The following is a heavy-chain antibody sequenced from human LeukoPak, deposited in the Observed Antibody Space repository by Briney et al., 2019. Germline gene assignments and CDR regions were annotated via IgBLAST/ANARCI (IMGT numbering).Heavy chain of an antibody. CDR2: ITSSSSYI. V-gene: IGHV3-21*01. J-gene: IGHJ6*03. CDR3: ARDPYSGGYGDYYYYYMDV. Sequence: GGSPRLSCAASGFTFSSYSMNWVRQAPGKGLEWVSSITSSSSYIYYADSVKGRFTISRDNAKNSLYLQINSLRAEDTAVYYCARDPYSGGYGDYYYYYMDVWGKGTTVTISS. D-gene: IGHD1-26*01. CDR1: GFTFSSYS.